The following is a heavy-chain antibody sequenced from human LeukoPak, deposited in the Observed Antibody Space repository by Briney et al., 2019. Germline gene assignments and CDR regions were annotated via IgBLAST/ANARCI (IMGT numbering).Heavy chain of an antibody. Sequence: SGGSLRLSCAASGFTFSGYSMTWVRQAPGKGLEWVSGIGGSGGSTYSADSVKGRFPISRDNSKNTLFLQMNSLRAEDTAVYYCAKLRGSVYDVWYLDYWGQGTLVTVSS. J-gene: IGHJ4*02. CDR3: AKLRGSVYDVWYLDY. V-gene: IGHV3-23*01. CDR2: IGGSGGST. D-gene: IGHD5/OR15-5a*01. CDR1: GFTFSGYS.